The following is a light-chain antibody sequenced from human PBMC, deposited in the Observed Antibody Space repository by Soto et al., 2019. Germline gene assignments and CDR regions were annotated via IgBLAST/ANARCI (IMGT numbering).Light chain of an antibody. V-gene: IGLV2-14*01. CDR1: SSDIGSYNF. CDR2: DVS. Sequence: QLVLTQSDSVSGSPGQSITISCTGTSSDIGSYNFVSWYQQHPGKAPKLMIYDVSNRPSGVSTRFSGSKSGNTASLTISGLQAEDEADYYCKSFTTTGSLVFGTGTKLTVL. CDR3: KSFTTTGSLV. J-gene: IGLJ1*01.